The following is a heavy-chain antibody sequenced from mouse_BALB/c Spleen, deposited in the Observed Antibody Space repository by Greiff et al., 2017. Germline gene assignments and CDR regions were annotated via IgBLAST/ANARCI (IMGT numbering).Heavy chain of an antibody. J-gene: IGHJ2*01. CDR3: AREGTSYDDVFDY. CDR2: IDPSDSET. V-gene: IGHV1-69*02. D-gene: IGHD1-1*01. CDR1: GYTFTSYW. Sequence: QVQLQQPGAELVKPGAPVKLSCKASGYTFTSYWMNWVKQRPGRGLEWIGRIDPSDSETHYNQKFKDKATLTVDKSSSTAYIQLSSLTSEDSAVYYCAREGTSYDDVFDYWGQGTTLTVSS.